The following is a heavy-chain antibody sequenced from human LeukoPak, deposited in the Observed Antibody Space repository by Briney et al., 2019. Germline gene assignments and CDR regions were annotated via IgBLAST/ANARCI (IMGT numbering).Heavy chain of an antibody. V-gene: IGHV1-2*02. D-gene: IGHD3-22*01. CDR3: ARESSYYYHSSCVNWFDP. J-gene: IGHJ5*02. Sequence: DSLNVTCKASGYTFTDYYMNWVRQAQGAGNECMVCINPKSGAKKYSHKFQGRLTMTSDTSISTVYMEMSRLRSDDTAIYNGARESSYYYHSSCVNWFDPWGQGTLVTVSS. CDR2: INPKSGAK. CDR1: GYTFTDYY.